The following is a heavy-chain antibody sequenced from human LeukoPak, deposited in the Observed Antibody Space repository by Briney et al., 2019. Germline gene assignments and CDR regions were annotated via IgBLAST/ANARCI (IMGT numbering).Heavy chain of an antibody. J-gene: IGHJ6*02. D-gene: IGHD2-2*01. Sequence: ASVKVSCKASGGTFSSYGISWVRQAPGQGLEWMGWISAYNGNTNYAQKLQGRVTMTTDTSTSTAYMELRSLRSDDTAVYYCAREGLKGYCSSTSCYSPVYYYGMDVWGQGTTVTVSS. CDR2: ISAYNGNT. V-gene: IGHV1-18*01. CDR3: AREGLKGYCSSTSCYSPVYYYGMDV. CDR1: GGTFSSYG.